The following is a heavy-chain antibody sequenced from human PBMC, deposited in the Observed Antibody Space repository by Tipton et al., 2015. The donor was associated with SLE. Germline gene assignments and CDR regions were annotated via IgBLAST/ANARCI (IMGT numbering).Heavy chain of an antibody. CDR1: GGSISSSDYS. V-gene: IGHV4-39*07. J-gene: IGHJ5*02. D-gene: IGHD1-26*01. CDR3: ARDRVVGAIGWFDP. CDR2: IYYSGST. Sequence: TLSLTCTVSGGSISSSDYSWGWIRQPPGKGLEWIGGIYYSGSTFYNPSLKSRVTISVDTSKNQFSLKLSSVTAADTAVYYCARDRVVGAIGWFDPWGQGTLVTVSS.